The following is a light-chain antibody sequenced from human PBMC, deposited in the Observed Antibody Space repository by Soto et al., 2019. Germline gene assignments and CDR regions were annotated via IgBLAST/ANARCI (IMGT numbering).Light chain of an antibody. V-gene: IGKV1-39*01. J-gene: IGKJ4*01. Sequence: DIQRTRSPSSLSASVGDRVTIICRASQSISSYLNWYQQKPGKAPKLLIYAASSLQSGVPSRFSGSASGTDFTLTISSLQPEDFATYYCQQSYSTPRTFGGGTKVDIK. CDR3: QQSYSTPRT. CDR2: AAS. CDR1: QSISSY.